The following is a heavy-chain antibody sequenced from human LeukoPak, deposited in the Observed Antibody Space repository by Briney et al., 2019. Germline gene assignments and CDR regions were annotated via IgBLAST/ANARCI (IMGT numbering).Heavy chain of an antibody. CDR2: TSYDGSAK. CDR1: GFTFSYYN. J-gene: IGHJ4*02. V-gene: IGHV3-30*18. CDR3: VKDDVEDGTY. D-gene: IGHD5-24*01. Sequence: PRRSLRLSCAVSGFTFSYYNMHWVRQAPGKGPEWVAVTSYDGSAKHYADSVKGRFTISRDNSNNTLYLQMNSLRAEDTAVYYCVKDDVEDGTYWGQGTLVTVSS.